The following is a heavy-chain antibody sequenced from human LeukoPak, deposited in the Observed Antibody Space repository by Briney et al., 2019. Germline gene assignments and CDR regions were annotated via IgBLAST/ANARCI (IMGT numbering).Heavy chain of an antibody. D-gene: IGHD3-3*01. CDR1: GGSISSYY. V-gene: IGHV4-59*01. CDR2: IYDSGST. J-gene: IGHJ4*02. CDR3: ARDNTIFGVARYFDY. Sequence: SETLSLTCAVSGGSISSYYWSWIRQPPGKGLEWIGYIYDSGSTNYNPSLKSRVTISVDTSKNQFSLKLSSVTAADTAVYYCARDNTIFGVARYFDYWGQGALVTVSS.